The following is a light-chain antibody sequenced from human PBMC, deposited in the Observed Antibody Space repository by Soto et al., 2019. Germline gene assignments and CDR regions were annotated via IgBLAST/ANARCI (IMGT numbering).Light chain of an antibody. CDR1: QSIARN. J-gene: IGKJ1*01. V-gene: IGKV3-15*01. CDR3: QQYHHWRT. CDR2: GAS. Sequence: EIVMTQSPAALSVSPGERATLSCRASQSIARNLAWYQQKRGQAPRLLIYGASARTAGIPARISGSGSGTEFTLTISSLQSEDFAVYYCQQYHHWRTFGQGTKVEI.